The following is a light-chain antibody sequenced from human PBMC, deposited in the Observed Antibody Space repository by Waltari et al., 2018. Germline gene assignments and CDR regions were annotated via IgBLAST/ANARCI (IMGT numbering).Light chain of an antibody. CDR2: AAS. J-gene: IGKJ1*01. CDR3: QQSYSTPRT. V-gene: IGKV1-39*01. Sequence: DIQMTQSPTSLSASVGDRVTITCRASQSLRSYLNWYQQKPGNAPKLLIFAASSLQSGVPSRFSGSGSGTDFTLTISCLQPEYFATYYCQQSYSTPRTFGQGTKVEIK. CDR1: QSLRSY.